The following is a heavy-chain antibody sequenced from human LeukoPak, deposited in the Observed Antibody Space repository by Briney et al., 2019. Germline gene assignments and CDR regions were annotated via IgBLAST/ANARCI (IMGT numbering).Heavy chain of an antibody. D-gene: IGHD3-10*01. J-gene: IGHJ4*02. V-gene: IGHV3-9*01. CDR3: AKDTRVRGVINPSY. Sequence: GGSLRLSCAASGFTFDDYAMHWVRQAPGKGLEWVSGISCNSGSIGYANSVKGRFTISRDNAKNSLYLQMDSLRAEDTALYYCAKDTRVRGVINPSYWGQGSLVTVSS. CDR2: ISCNSGSI. CDR1: GFTFDDYA.